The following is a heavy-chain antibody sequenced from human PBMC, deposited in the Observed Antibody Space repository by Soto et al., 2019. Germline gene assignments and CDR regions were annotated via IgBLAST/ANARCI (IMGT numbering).Heavy chain of an antibody. CDR2: IYYSGST. D-gene: IGHD3-22*01. Sequence: SDTLSLTCTVSGGSIRSYYWSWIRQPPGKGLEWIGNIYYSGSTNYNPSLKSRVTISVDTSKNQFSLKLSSVTAADTAVYYCARDGDYYDSSGYYLGNFQHWGQGTLVTVSS. CDR1: GGSIRSYY. CDR3: ARDGDYYDSSGYYLGNFQH. V-gene: IGHV4-59*01. J-gene: IGHJ1*01.